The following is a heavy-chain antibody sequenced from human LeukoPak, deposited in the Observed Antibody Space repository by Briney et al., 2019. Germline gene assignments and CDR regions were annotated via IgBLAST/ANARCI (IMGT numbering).Heavy chain of an antibody. CDR2: IYYSGST. D-gene: IGHD4-17*01. Sequence: SETLSLTCTVSGGSISSYYWSWIRQPSGKGLEWIGYIYYSGSTNYNPSLKSRVTISVDTSKNQFSLKLSSVTAAVTAVYYCAREEGYGDWQHWGQGTLVTVSS. CDR3: AREEGYGDWQH. J-gene: IGHJ1*01. CDR1: GGSISSYY. V-gene: IGHV4-59*01.